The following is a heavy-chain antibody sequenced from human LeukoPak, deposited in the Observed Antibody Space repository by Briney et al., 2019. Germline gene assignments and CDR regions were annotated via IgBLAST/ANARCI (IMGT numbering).Heavy chain of an antibody. CDR1: GFTFSSYA. CDR3: AKRQVYYFDY. J-gene: IGHJ4*02. Sequence: GGSLRLSCAASGFTFSSYAMSWVRQAPGKGLEWVSGISSSGGSTDYADSVKGRFTISRDNSNNTLYLQMNSLRAEDTAVYYWAKRQVYYFDYWGQGTLVAVSS. CDR2: ISSSGGST. D-gene: IGHD2-8*01. V-gene: IGHV3-23*01.